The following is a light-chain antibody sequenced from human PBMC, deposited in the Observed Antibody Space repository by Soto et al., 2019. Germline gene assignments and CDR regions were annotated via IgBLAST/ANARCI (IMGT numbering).Light chain of an antibody. CDR2: GVN. CDR1: SSDVGSYNL. V-gene: IGLV2-23*02. CDR3: CSYAGISTFYV. Sequence: QSALTQPASVSGSPGQSITISCTGTSSDVGSYNLVSWYQQHPGKAPKLMIYGVNKRPSGVSNRFSGSKSGNTGSLTISGLQAEDEADYYCCSYAGISTFYVFGTGTKVTVL. J-gene: IGLJ1*01.